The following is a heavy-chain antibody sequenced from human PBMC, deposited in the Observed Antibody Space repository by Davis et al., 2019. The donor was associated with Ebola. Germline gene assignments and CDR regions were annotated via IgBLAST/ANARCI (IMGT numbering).Heavy chain of an antibody. CDR1: GGTFSSYA. J-gene: IGHJ5*02. CDR3: ARSITMVQGVSWFDP. Sequence: AASVKVSCKASGGTFSSYAISWVRQAPGQGLEWMGGIIPIFGTANYAQKFQGRVTITADESTSTAYMELSSLRSEDTAVYYCARSITMVQGVSWFDPWGQGTLVTVSS. CDR2: IIPIFGTA. V-gene: IGHV1-69*13. D-gene: IGHD3-10*01.